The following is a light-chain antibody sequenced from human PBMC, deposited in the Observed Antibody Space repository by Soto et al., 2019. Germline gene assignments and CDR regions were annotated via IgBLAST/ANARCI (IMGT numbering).Light chain of an antibody. J-gene: IGKJ2*01. CDR3: QQYDSLPYT. CDR1: QDISNY. CDR2: GAS. V-gene: IGKV1-33*01. Sequence: DIQMTQSPSSLSASIGDRVTITCQASQDISNYLNWYHQKPGKAPKLLIYGASNLETGVPSRFSGSGSGTDFTFTISSLQPGDIGTYYCQQYDSLPYTFGQGTNLVIK.